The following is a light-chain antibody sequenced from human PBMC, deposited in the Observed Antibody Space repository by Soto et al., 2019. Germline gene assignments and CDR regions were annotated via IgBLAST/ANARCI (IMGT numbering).Light chain of an antibody. Sequence: QSALTQPASVSGSPGQSITISCTGTSSDVGSYNLVSWYQHHPGKAPKIMIYEGSKRPSGVSNRFYSSKSGNTASLTISWLQAEDEADYYCCSFAGSSTYVFGTGTKVTVL. CDR2: EGS. CDR3: CSFAGSSTYV. J-gene: IGLJ1*01. CDR1: SSDVGSYNL. V-gene: IGLV2-23*01.